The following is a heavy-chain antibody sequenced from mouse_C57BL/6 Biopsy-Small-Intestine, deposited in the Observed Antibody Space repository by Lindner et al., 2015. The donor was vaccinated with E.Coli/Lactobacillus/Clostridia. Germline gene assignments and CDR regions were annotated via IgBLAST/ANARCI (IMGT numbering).Heavy chain of an antibody. CDR2: IFPMSGTT. V-gene: IGHV1-85*01. CDR3: ARGWRFHDAGGYYYGDGGDY. D-gene: IGHD1-1*02. J-gene: IGHJ4*01. Sequence: SVKVSCKASGGTFRQLRYQLGPTGPGQGLELMGGIFPMSGTTNYAQKFHGRLTLTADTFTGTVYMELRSLTSDDTAVYFCARGWRFHDAGGYYYGDGGDYWGQGTLVTVSS. CDR1: GGTFRQLR.